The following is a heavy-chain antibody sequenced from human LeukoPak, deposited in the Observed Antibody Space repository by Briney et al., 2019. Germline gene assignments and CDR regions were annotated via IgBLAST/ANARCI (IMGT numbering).Heavy chain of an antibody. CDR2: IYYSGST. V-gene: IGHV4-39*01. J-gene: IGHJ3*01. D-gene: IGHD3-16*02. CDR3: AKLSQRRGINDAFDV. Sequence: SETLSLTCTVSGGSILGSTYYWAWIRQPPGKGLEWIGSIYYSGSTYYNPSLKSRVTISVDTSKNQFSLKLTSVTAADTAVYYCAKLSQRRGINDAFDVWGQGTMVTVSS. CDR1: GGSILGSTYY.